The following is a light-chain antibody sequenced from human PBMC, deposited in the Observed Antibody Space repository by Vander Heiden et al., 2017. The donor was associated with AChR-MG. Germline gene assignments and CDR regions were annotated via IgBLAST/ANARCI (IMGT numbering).Light chain of an antibody. Sequence: QLVLTQSPSASASLGASVKLTCTLNSGRSRYATAWHQQQPEKGPRFLMKLNSDGSHSKGDGIPDRFSASSSGAERYLTISSLQSEDEADYDFQTWGTGIVVFGGGTKLTVL. CDR3: QTWGTGIVV. V-gene: IGLV4-69*01. CDR2: LNSDGSH. CDR1: SGRSRYA. J-gene: IGLJ2*01.